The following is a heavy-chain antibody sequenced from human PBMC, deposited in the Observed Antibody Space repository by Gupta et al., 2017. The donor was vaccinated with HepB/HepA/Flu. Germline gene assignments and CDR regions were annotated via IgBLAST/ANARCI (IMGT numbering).Heavy chain of an antibody. V-gene: IGHV3-30*18. CDR3: AKDSWFGELLYPAFDY. J-gene: IGHJ4*02. Sequence: QVQLVESGGGVVQPGRSLRRSCAAFGFTLSSYGMLWVLQAPGKGLEWVAVISYDGSNKYYADSVKGRSTISRDNSKNTLYLQMNSLRAEDTAVYYCAKDSWFGELLYPAFDYWGQGTLVTVSS. CDR1: GFTLSSYG. CDR2: ISYDGSNK. D-gene: IGHD3-10*01.